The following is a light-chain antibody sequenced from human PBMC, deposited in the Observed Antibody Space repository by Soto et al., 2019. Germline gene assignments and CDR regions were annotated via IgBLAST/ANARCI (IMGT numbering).Light chain of an antibody. J-gene: IGKJ4*01. CDR1: QDISNY. CDR2: DAS. Sequence: DIQMTQSPSSLSASVGDRVTITCQARQDISNYLNWYQQKPGKAPKLLIYDASKLETGVPSRFSGSGSGTNFTFTISSLQPEDIATYYCQQYDNLLLTFGGGTKVEIK. CDR3: QQYDNLLLT. V-gene: IGKV1-33*01.